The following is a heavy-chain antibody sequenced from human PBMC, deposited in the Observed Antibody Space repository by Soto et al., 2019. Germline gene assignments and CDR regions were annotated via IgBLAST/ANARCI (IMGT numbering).Heavy chain of an antibody. CDR1: GFTFSDYY. CDR2: ISSSGSTI. V-gene: IGHV3-11*01. CDR3: AKMAPPIHY. Sequence: QVQLVESGGGLVQPGGSLRLSCAVSGFTFSDYYMSWIRPAPGKGLEWVSYISSSGSTIYYVDAVKGRFTSFGENPKTWLYLQMMGLRAKMTVMYYGAKMAPPIHYWGQGTLVTVSS. D-gene: IGHD2-8*01. J-gene: IGHJ4*02.